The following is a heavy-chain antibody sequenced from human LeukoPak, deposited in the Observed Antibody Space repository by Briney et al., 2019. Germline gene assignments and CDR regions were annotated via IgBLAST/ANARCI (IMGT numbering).Heavy chain of an antibody. J-gene: IGHJ3*02. D-gene: IGHD3-10*01. CDR2: ISYSASP. Sequence: SETLSLTCIVSGGSISSNFWNWIRQPPGKGLEWVGYISYSASPTYNPSLKSRVTISLDTSKKQFSLRLSSVTAADTAVYYCASSQISMVRGVIMLDRFDIWGQGTMVTVSS. CDR3: ASSQISMVRGVIMLDRFDI. V-gene: IGHV4-59*01. CDR1: GGSISSNF.